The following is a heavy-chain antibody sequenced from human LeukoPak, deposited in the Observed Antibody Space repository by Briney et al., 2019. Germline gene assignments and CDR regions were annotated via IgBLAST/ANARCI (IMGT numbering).Heavy chain of an antibody. Sequence: ASVKVSCKASGYTFTSYGISWVRQAPGQGLEWMGGISAYNGNTNYAQKLQGRVTMTTDTSTSTAYMELRSLRSDDTAVYYCARDSREYYYKPVDYCGQGTLVTVSS. CDR1: GYTFTSYG. CDR3: ARDSREYYYKPVDY. CDR2: ISAYNGNT. V-gene: IGHV1-18*01. D-gene: IGHD3-10*01. J-gene: IGHJ4*02.